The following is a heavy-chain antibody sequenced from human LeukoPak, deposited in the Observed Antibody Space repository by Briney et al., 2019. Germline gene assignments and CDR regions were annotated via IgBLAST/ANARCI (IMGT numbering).Heavy chain of an antibody. D-gene: IGHD3-10*01. CDR2: INPNSGGT. Sequence: ASVKVSCKASGYTFTGYYMHWVRQAPGQGLEWMGWINPNSGGTNYAQKFQGRVTMTRDTSISTAYMELSRLRSDDTAVYYCATDRLLWFGELDYWGQGTLVTVSS. CDR3: ATDRLLWFGELDY. V-gene: IGHV1-2*02. J-gene: IGHJ4*02. CDR1: GYTFTGYY.